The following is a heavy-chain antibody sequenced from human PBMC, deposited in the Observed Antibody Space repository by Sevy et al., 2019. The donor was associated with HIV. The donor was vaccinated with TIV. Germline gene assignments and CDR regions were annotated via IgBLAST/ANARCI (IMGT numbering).Heavy chain of an antibody. CDR1: GSTVSSNY. D-gene: IGHD2-8*01. V-gene: IGHV3-66*01. CDR2: IYRGGTT. CDR3: ARYGLGYCTNGVCSLDY. Sequence: GGSLRLSCAASGSTVSSNYMSWVRQAPGKGLEWVSFIYRGGTTYYEDSVKGRFTISRDNSENTMYVQMNSLRAEDTAVYYCARYGLGYCTNGVCSLDYWGQGTLVTVSS. J-gene: IGHJ4*02.